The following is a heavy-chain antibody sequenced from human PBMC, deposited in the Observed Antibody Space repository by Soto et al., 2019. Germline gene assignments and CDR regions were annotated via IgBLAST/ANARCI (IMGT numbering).Heavy chain of an antibody. D-gene: IGHD3-22*01. CDR3: ARVKPMIVVVITPNDAFDI. J-gene: IGHJ3*02. Sequence: QVQLVQSGAEVKKPGSSVKVSCKASGGTFSSYAISWVRQAPGQGLEWMGGIIPIFGTANYAQKFQGRVTITADESTSTAYMELSSLRSEDTAVYYCARVKPMIVVVITPNDAFDIWGQGTMVTVSS. CDR2: IIPIFGTA. V-gene: IGHV1-69*12. CDR1: GGTFSSYA.